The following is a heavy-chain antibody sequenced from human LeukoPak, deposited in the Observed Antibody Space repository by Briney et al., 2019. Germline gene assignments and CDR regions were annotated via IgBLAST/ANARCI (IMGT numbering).Heavy chain of an antibody. V-gene: IGHV3-48*02. J-gene: IGHJ4*02. D-gene: IGHD6-6*01. CDR1: GFTFNSHS. CDR2: ISGSSNTI. Sequence: GGSLRLSCAASGFTFNSHSMNWVRQAPGKGLEWVSYISGSSNTIYYADSVKGRFTISRDNAKKSLYLQMNRLRDDDTAVYHCARVDASSHYYFDYWGQGTLVTVSS. CDR3: ARVDASSHYYFDY.